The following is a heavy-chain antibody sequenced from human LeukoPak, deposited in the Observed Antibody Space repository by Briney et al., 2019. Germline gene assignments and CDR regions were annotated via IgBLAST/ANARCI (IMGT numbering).Heavy chain of an antibody. CDR2: IHHSGST. CDR1: GGSFSGYY. Sequence: SETLSLTCAVYGGSFSGYYWSWIRQPPGKGLEWIGEIHHSGSTNYNPSLKSRVTISVDTSKNQFSLKLSSVTAADMAVYYCVRDPDYWGQGTLVTVSS. J-gene: IGHJ4*02. V-gene: IGHV4-34*01. CDR3: VRDPDY.